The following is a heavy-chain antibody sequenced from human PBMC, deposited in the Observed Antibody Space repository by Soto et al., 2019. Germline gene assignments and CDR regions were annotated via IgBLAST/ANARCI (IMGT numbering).Heavy chain of an antibody. CDR1: GFTFSSYW. J-gene: IGHJ6*02. CDR2: INSDGSST. Sequence: EVQLVESGGGLVQPGGSLRLSCAASGFTFSSYWMHWVHQAPGKGLVWVSRINSDGSSTSYADSVKGRFTISRDNAKNTLYLQMNSLRAEDTAVYYCTNGVCPDGFCYYGMDVWGQGTTVTDSS. D-gene: IGHD2-8*01. V-gene: IGHV3-74*01. CDR3: TNGVCPDGFCYYGMDV.